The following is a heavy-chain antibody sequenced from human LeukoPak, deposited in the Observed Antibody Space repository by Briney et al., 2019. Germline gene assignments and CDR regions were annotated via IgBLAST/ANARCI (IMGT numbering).Heavy chain of an antibody. Sequence: PGGSLRLSCAASGFTFSRYAMHWVRQAPGKGLEYVSAISSNGGTTYYADSVKGRFTISRDNSKNTLYLQMGSLRAEDMAVYYCASDYGDLQGLLDYWGQGTLVTVSS. CDR2: ISSNGGTT. J-gene: IGHJ4*02. D-gene: IGHD4-17*01. V-gene: IGHV3-64*02. CDR1: GFTFSRYA. CDR3: ASDYGDLQGLLDY.